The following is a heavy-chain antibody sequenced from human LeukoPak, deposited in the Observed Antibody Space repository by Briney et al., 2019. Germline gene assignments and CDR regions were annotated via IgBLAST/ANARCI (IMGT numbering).Heavy chain of an antibody. Sequence: AASVKVSCKASGYTFTGYYMHWVRQAPGQGLEWMGWISAYNGNTNYAQKLQGRVTMTTDTSTSTAYMELRSLRSDDTAVYYCVRDEDYRIYVNFDFWGQGALVTVSS. V-gene: IGHV1-18*04. CDR3: VRDEDYRIYVNFDF. CDR2: ISAYNGNT. J-gene: IGHJ4*02. CDR1: GYTFTGYY. D-gene: IGHD4-11*01.